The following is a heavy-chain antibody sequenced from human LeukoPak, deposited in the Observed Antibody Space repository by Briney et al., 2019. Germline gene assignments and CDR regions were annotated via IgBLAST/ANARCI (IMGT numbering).Heavy chain of an antibody. J-gene: IGHJ6*03. D-gene: IGHD6-19*01. V-gene: IGHV1-46*01. Sequence: ASVKVSCKASGYTFTSYYMHWVRQAPGQGLEWMGIINPSGGSTSYAQKFQGRVTMTRDMSTSTVYMELRSLRSDDTAVYYCARISGYSSGSYYYYYYMDVWGKGTTVTVSS. CDR2: INPSGGST. CDR1: GYTFTSYY. CDR3: ARISGYSSGSYYYYYYMDV.